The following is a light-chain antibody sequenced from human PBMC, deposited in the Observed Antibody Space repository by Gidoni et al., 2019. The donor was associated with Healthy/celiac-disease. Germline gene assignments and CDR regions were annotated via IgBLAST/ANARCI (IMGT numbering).Light chain of an antibody. Sequence: DIVMTQSPLSLPVTPGEPASISCRSSQSLLHSNGYNYLHCYLQKPGQSPQLLIYLGSNRASGVPDRFSGRGSGTDFTLKISRVEAEDVGVYYCMQALQTPRTFGPGTKVDIK. J-gene: IGKJ3*01. V-gene: IGKV2-28*01. CDR1: QSLLHSNGYNY. CDR2: LGS. CDR3: MQALQTPRT.